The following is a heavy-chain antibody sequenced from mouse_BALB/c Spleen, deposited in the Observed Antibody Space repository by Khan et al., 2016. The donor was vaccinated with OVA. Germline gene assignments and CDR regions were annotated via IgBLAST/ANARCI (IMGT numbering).Heavy chain of an antibody. CDR2: IYPGTDNS. J-gene: IGHJ2*01. Sequence: QIQLVQSGAELVRPGASVKLSCKTSGYIFTSYWIHWGKQRSGQGLEWIARIYPGTDNSYYNEKFKDKATLTADKSSSTTYMQLSSMKSEDSDVYICAREEALYHFDHWGQGTTLPVSS. CDR1: GYIFTSYW. D-gene: IGHD3-2*02. V-gene: IGHV1S132*01. CDR3: AREEALYHFDH.